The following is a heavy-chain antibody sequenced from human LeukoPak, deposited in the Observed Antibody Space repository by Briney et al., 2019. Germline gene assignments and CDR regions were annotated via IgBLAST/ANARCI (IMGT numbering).Heavy chain of an antibody. Sequence: AASVKVSCKASGGTFSSYAISWVRQAPGQGLEWMGGIIPIFSTANYAQKFQGRVTITTDESTSTAYMELSSLRSEDTAVYYCARDGYCSGGSCYDDYWGQGTLVTVSS. D-gene: IGHD2-15*01. CDR1: GGTFSSYA. J-gene: IGHJ4*02. CDR3: ARDGYCSGGSCYDDY. V-gene: IGHV1-69*05. CDR2: IIPIFSTA.